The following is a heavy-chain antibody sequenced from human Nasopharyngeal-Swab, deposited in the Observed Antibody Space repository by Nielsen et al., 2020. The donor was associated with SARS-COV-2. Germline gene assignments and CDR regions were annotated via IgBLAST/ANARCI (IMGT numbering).Heavy chain of an antibody. Sequence: GGSLRLSCAASGFSCSDYYISWIRQAPGKGLEWVSYISTTGTTMYYADSVKGRSIISRDNAKNSLFLQMNSLRAEDTAVYYCARGLRGRTDFDYWGQGTLVTVSS. CDR1: GFSCSDYY. D-gene: IGHD3/OR15-3a*01. CDR3: ARGLRGRTDFDY. J-gene: IGHJ4*02. V-gene: IGHV3-11*01. CDR2: ISTTGTTM.